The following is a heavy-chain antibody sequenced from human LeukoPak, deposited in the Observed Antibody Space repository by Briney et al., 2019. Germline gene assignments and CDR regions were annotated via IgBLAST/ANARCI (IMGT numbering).Heavy chain of an antibody. J-gene: IGHJ3*02. V-gene: IGHV4-59*01. CDR2: IYYSGST. CDR3: ARDSYPNDAFDI. Sequence: SETLSLTCTVSGGSISSYYWSCIRQPPGKGPEWIGYIYYSGSTNYNPSLKSRVTISVDTSKNQFSLKLSSVTAADTAVYYCARDSYPNDAFDIWGQGTMVTVSS. CDR1: GGSISSYY.